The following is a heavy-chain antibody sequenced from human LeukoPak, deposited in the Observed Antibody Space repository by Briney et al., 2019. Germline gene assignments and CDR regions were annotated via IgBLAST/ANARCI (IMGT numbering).Heavy chain of an antibody. D-gene: IGHD3-10*01. CDR2: INHSGST. CDR1: GGSFSGYY. CDR3: ARVMGWFGGFDY. Sequence: SETLSLTCAVYGGSFSGYYWSCIRQPPGKGLEWIGEINHSGSTNYNPSLKSRVTISVETSKNQFSLKLSSVPTAGTAVYYCARVMGWFGGFDYWGQGTLVTVSS. J-gene: IGHJ4*02. V-gene: IGHV4-34*01.